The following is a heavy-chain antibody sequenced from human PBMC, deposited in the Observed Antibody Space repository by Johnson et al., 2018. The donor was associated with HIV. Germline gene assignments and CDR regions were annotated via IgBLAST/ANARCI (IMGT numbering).Heavy chain of an antibody. CDR3: AKIKGSSDAFDI. Sequence: QVQLVESGGGLVQSGGSLRLSCEASRITVGSYGMHWVRQDPGKGLEWVAVIRYDGSNTHYADSVKGRFTIPRDNSKNTLYLQMNSLRAEDTAVYYCAKIKGSSDAFDIWGQGTMVTVSS. V-gene: IGHV3-30*02. J-gene: IGHJ3*02. CDR2: IRYDGSNT. CDR1: RITVGSYG. D-gene: IGHD6-6*01.